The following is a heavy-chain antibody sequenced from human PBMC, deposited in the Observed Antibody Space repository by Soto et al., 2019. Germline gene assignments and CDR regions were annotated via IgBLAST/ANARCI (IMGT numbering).Heavy chain of an antibody. CDR1: GFTFSDYS. V-gene: IGHV3-21*02. CDR3: AREEGYCNGGPCYRGAFDF. J-gene: IGHJ3*01. D-gene: IGHD2-15*01. CDR2: IGNSNNPT. Sequence: EVQLVESGGGLVKPGGSPRLSCAASGFTFSDYSMLWVRQAPGKGLVWLAFIGNSNNPTFYADSVRGRFTISRDNPKNSVYLQMNSLREEDTAVYFCAREEGYCNGGPCYRGAFDFWGQGTIVTVSS.